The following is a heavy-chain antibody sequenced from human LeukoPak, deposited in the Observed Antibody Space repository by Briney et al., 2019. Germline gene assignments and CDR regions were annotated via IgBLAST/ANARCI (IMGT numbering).Heavy chain of an antibody. V-gene: IGHV5-10-1*01. D-gene: IGHD6-13*01. J-gene: IGHJ4*02. Sequence: GESLKISCKGSGYSFGSYWIGWVRQMPGKGLEWMGRIDPSDSYTNYSPSFQGHVTISADKSISTAYLQWSSLKASDTAMYYCARLRRHGSSWYGSDYWGQGTLVTVSS. CDR3: ARLRRHGSSWYGSDY. CDR2: IDPSDSYT. CDR1: GYSFGSYW.